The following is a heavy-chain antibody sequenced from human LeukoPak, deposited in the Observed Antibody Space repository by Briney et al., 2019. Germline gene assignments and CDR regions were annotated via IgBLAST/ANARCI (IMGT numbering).Heavy chain of an antibody. Sequence: QPGGSLRLSCAGSGSTFSSYAINWVRQAPGKGLDWVAGVSASGERTHYADSVKGRFTISRDNDKKTVYLQMNSLRLEDTALYYCAKELAPSGIAVVVGTSQTPGENAMDVWGQGTTVTVSS. D-gene: IGHD2-15*01. CDR2: VSASGERT. CDR3: AKELAPSGIAVVVGTSQTPGENAMDV. V-gene: IGHV3-23*01. CDR1: GSTFSSYA. J-gene: IGHJ6*02.